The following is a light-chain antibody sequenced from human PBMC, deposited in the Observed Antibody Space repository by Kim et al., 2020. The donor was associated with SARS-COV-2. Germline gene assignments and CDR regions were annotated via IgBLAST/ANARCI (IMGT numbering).Light chain of an antibody. Sequence: SVFPGQTASITCSGDKLGDKYACWYQQKPGQSPVLVIYQDSKRPSGIPERFSGSNSGNTATLTISGTQAMDEADYYCQAWDSSTRVFGGGTQLTVL. CDR2: QDS. CDR1: KLGDKY. J-gene: IGLJ3*02. V-gene: IGLV3-1*01. CDR3: QAWDSSTRV.